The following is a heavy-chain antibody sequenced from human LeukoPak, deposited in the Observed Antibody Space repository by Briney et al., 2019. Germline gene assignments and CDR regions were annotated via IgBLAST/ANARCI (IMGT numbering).Heavy chain of an antibody. CDR2: ISSSSSTI. CDR3: ARDRGSYGEGFFDH. J-gene: IGHJ4*02. V-gene: IGHV3-48*01. Sequence: GGSLRLSCAASGFTFSRYSMNWVRQAPGKGLEWVSYISSSSSTIYYADSVKGRFTISRDNSKNTLFLQMNSLRAEDTAVYYCARDRGSYGEGFFDHWGQGTLVTVSS. CDR1: GFTFSRYS. D-gene: IGHD1-26*01.